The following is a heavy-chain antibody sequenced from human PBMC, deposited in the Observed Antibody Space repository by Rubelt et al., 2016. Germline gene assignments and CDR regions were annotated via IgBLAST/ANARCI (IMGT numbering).Heavy chain of an antibody. D-gene: IGHD6-19*01. J-gene: IGHJ3*02. V-gene: IGHV4-34*01. CDR2: INHSGSA. Sequence: VQLQQWGAGLLKPSETLSLTCAVYGGSFSGYYWSWIRQPPGKGLEWIGEINHSGSANYNPSLMSRVTISVDTSKNQFSLKLSSVTAADTAVYYCASQSSSGWYAFDIWGQGTMVTVSS. CDR1: GGSFSGYY. CDR3: ASQSSSGWYAFDI.